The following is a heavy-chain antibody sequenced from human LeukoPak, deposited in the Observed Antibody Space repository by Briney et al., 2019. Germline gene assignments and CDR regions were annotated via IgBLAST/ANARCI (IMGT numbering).Heavy chain of an antibody. CDR3: ARDIAAAGTSPTLY. J-gene: IGHJ4*02. CDR1: GYTFTGYY. CDR2: INPNSGGT. V-gene: IGHV1-2*02. Sequence: ASVKVSCKASGYTFTGYYMHWVRQAPGQGLEWMGWINPNSGGTNYAQKFQGRVTMTRDTSISTAYMELSRLRSDDTAVYYCARDIAAAGTSPTLYWGQGTLVTVSS. D-gene: IGHD6-13*01.